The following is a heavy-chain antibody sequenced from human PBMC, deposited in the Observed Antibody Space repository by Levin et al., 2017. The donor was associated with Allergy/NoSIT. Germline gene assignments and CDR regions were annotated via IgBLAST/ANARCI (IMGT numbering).Heavy chain of an antibody. D-gene: IGHD3-22*01. CDR3: ARYDSSGLIFDF. Sequence: SETLSLTCTVSGGSISNYYWSWIRQPPGKGLEWIGYIDYSGSTNYNPSLESRVTISVDTSKNQFSLKLSSVTAADTAVYYCARYDSSGLIFDFWGQGTLVTVSS. CDR2: IDYSGST. CDR1: GGSISNYY. V-gene: IGHV4-59*01. J-gene: IGHJ4*02.